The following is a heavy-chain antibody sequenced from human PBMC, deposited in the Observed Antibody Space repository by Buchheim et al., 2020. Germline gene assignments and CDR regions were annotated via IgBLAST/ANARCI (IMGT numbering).Heavy chain of an antibody. J-gene: IGHJ4*02. D-gene: IGHD6-13*01. CDR3: AKDRGAAAGTSPGY. CDR1: GYTFTSYY. CDR2: INPSGAGT. Sequence: QAQLVQSGAEVKKPGASVKVSCKASGYTFTSYYVHWVRQAPGQGLEWMGIINPSGAGTSYSQKFQGRVTMTRDTSTSTVYMELSSLRSEDTAVYYCAKDRGAAAGTSPGYWGQGTL. V-gene: IGHV1-46*01.